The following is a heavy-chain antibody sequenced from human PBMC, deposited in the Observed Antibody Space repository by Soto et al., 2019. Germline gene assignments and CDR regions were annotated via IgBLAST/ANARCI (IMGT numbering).Heavy chain of an antibody. D-gene: IGHD6-13*01. CDR2: IYPGDSDT. CDR1: GYSLTSYW. Sequence: RESLKISCKGSGYSLTSYWIGWVRQMPGKGLEWMGIIYPGDSDTRYSPSFQGQVTISADKSISTAYLQWSSLKASDTAMYYCARTSAGGKYYYGMDVWGQGTTVTVSS. J-gene: IGHJ6*02. V-gene: IGHV5-51*01. CDR3: ARTSAGGKYYYGMDV.